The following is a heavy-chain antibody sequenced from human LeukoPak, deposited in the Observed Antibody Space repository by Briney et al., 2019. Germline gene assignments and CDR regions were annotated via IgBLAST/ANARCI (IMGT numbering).Heavy chain of an antibody. CDR3: AKAGYGSGSLIDY. V-gene: IGHV1-69*13. CDR2: IIPIFGTA. D-gene: IGHD3-10*01. J-gene: IGHJ4*02. Sequence: SVKVSCKASGGTFSSYAISWVRQAPGQGLEWMGGIIPIFGTASYAQKFQGRVTITADESTSTAYMELSSLRSEDTAVYYCAKAGYGSGSLIDYWGQGTLVTVSS. CDR1: GGTFSSYA.